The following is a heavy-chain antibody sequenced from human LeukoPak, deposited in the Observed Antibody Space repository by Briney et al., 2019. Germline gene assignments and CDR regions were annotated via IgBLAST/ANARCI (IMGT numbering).Heavy chain of an antibody. J-gene: IGHJ3*02. CDR2: IKQDGSEK. CDR1: GFTLSSYW. D-gene: IGHD1-14*01. V-gene: IGHV3-7*01. CDR3: ARDRPGICRICEAFDI. Sequence: GGSLRLSCGASGFTLSSYWMSWVRHATGKGLERVAYIKQDGSEKYYVDSVKGRFIISRDNAKNSLYLQMNSLRAEDTAVYYCARDRPGICRICEAFDIWGQETMVTVSS.